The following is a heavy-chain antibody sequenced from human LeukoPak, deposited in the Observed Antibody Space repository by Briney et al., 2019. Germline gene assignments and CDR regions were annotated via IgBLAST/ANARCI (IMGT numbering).Heavy chain of an antibody. V-gene: IGHV3-23*01. Sequence: GASLRLSCAASGFTFSSYAMSWVRQAPGKGLEWVSAISGSGGSTYYADSVKGRFTISRDNSKNTLYLQMNCLRAEDTAVYYCARAYFDWLLLGYGMDVWGQGTTVTVSS. CDR1: GFTFSSYA. CDR2: ISGSGGST. D-gene: IGHD3-9*01. J-gene: IGHJ6*02. CDR3: ARAYFDWLLLGYGMDV.